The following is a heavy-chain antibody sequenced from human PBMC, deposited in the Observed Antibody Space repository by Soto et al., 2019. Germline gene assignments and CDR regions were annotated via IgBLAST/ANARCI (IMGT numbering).Heavy chain of an antibody. J-gene: IGHJ4*02. Sequence: GGSLRLSCAASGFTFSSYGMHWVRQAPGKGLEWVAVISYDENYKHYADSVKGRFTISRDNSKNTLYLQMNSLRAEDTAVYYCAKEDNSGWDYYFDYWGQGTLVTVSS. D-gene: IGHD6-19*01. V-gene: IGHV3-30*18. CDR1: GFTFSSYG. CDR3: AKEDNSGWDYYFDY. CDR2: ISYDENYK.